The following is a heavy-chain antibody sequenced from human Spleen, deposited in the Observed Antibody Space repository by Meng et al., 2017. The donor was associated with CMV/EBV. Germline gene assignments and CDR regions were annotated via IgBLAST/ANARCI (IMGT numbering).Heavy chain of an antibody. CDR1: GYNVNDYQ. CDR2: IIPNSGDT. V-gene: IGHV1-2*02. CDR3: ARADPPVTYCSGGSCPNYFDY. J-gene: IGHJ4*02. Sequence: GESLKISCKAFGYNVNDYQINWVRQAPGQGLEWMGWIIPNSGDTNYAQKFQGRVTVTTDTSISTAYIELSRLRSDDTAVYYCARADPPVTYCSGGSCPNYFDYWGQGTLVTVSS. D-gene: IGHD2-15*01.